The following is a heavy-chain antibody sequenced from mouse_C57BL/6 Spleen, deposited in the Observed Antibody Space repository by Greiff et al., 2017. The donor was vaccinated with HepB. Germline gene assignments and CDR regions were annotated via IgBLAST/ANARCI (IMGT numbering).Heavy chain of an antibody. Sequence: EVKVEESGGGLVQPGGSMKLSCVASGFTFSNYWMNWVRQSPEKGLEWVAQIRLKSDNYATHYAESVKGRFTISRDDSKRSVYLQMNNLRAEDTGIYYCTSLYDYDVSWFAYWGQGTLVTVSA. CDR1: GFTFSNYW. CDR3: TSLYDYDVSWFAY. J-gene: IGHJ3*01. V-gene: IGHV6-3*01. D-gene: IGHD2-4*01. CDR2: IRLKSDNYAT.